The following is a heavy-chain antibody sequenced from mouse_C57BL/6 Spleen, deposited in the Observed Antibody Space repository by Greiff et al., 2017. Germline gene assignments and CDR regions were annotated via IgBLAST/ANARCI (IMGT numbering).Heavy chain of an antibody. CDR3: ARSETKDKSWFAY. J-gene: IGHJ3*01. D-gene: IGHD3-2*01. V-gene: IGHV1-82*01. CDR1: GYAFSSSW. CDR2: IYPGDGDT. Sequence: QVQLQQSGPELVKPGASVKISCKASGYAFSSSWMNWVKQRPGKGLEWIGRIYPGDGDTNYNGKFKGKATLTADKSSSTAYMQLSSLTSEDSAVYFCARSETKDKSWFAYWGQGTLVTVSA.